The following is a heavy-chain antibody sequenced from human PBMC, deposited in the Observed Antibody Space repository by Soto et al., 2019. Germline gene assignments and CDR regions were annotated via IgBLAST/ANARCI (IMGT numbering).Heavy chain of an antibody. Sequence: PETLSLTCTVSGNSISGTSSFWAWIRQPPGKNLEWIGSVYYTGSTYYNSSLKSRVSISIDTSKNQFSLSLNSVTAADTAVYYCTRRVRSTGLFDSWGQGALVPVSS. CDR1: GNSISGTSSF. CDR2: VYYTGST. V-gene: IGHV4-39*01. D-gene: IGHD4-4*01. J-gene: IGHJ4*02. CDR3: TRRVRSTGLFDS.